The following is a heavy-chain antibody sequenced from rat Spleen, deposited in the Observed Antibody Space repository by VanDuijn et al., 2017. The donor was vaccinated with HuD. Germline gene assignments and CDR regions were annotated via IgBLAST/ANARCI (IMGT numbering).Heavy chain of an antibody. CDR3: TRDRLGAGFDY. Sequence: EVQLVESGGGLVQPGRSLKLSCAASGFTFSDYAMAWVRQAPKKGLEWVATIIYDGSSTYYRDSVKGRFTISRENAKSTLYLQMNSLQTDDTGTYYCTRDRLGAGFDYWGQGVMVTVSS. CDR1: GFTFSDYA. D-gene: IGHD5-1*01. V-gene: IGHV5-17*01. J-gene: IGHJ2*01. CDR2: IIYDGSST.